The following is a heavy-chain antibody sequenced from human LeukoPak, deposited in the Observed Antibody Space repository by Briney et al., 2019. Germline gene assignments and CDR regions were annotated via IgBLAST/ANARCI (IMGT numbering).Heavy chain of an antibody. D-gene: IGHD7-27*01. J-gene: IGHJ4*02. Sequence: SETLSLTCTVSGGSISSYYWSWIRQPPGKGLEWIGYIYYSGSTNYNPSLKSRVTISVDTSKNQFSLKLSSVTAADTAVYYCARHTGGWGSFDFWGQGTLVTVSS. CDR1: GGSISSYY. V-gene: IGHV4-59*08. CDR3: ARHTGGWGSFDF. CDR2: IYYSGST.